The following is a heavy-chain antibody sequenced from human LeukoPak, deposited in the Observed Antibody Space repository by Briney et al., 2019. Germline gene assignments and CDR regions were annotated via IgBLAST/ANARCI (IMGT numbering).Heavy chain of an antibody. CDR2: ISDSGYRT. V-gene: IGHV3-23*01. D-gene: IGHD1-26*01. CDR1: GFTFRSYA. Sequence: GGSLRLSCAASGFTFRSYAMSWVRQAPGKGLEWVSAISDSGYRTYYADSVKGRFTISRDNSQNTLYLQMNSLRAEDTAVYYCAKMWRWIEGATEYWGQGTLVTVSS. J-gene: IGHJ4*02. CDR3: AKMWRWIEGATEY.